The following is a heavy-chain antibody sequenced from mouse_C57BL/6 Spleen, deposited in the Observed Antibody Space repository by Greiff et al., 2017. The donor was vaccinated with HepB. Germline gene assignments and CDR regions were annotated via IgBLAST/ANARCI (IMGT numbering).Heavy chain of an antibody. CDR3: ARIKKIVATYLDY. CDR2: TNPTNGRT. D-gene: IGHD1-1*01. CDR1: GYTFTSYW. Sequence: VQLQQSGAELVKAGASVKMSCTASGYTFTSYWMHWVKQRLGQGLEWFAETNPTNGRTYYNEKFKSKATLTVDKSSSTAYMLLSGLTFEDSAVYDCARIKKIVATYLDYWGQGTTLTVSA. V-gene: IGHV1S81*02. J-gene: IGHJ2*01.